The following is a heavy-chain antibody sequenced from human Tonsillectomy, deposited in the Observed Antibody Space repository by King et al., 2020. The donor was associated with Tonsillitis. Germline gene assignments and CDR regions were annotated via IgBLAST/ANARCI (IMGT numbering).Heavy chain of an antibody. CDR2: IYNSGST. D-gene: IGHD5-24*01. CDR1: GGSITSYY. J-gene: IGHJ4*02. CDR3: ARYRRDGWYFDY. Sequence: VQLQESGPGLVKPSETLSLTCTVSGGSITSYYWSWIRQPPGKGLEWIGYIYNSGSTNYNPSLKSRVTISVDTSKNQFSLKLASVTAADTAVYYCARYRRDGWYFDYWGQGTLVTVSS. V-gene: IGHV4-59*01.